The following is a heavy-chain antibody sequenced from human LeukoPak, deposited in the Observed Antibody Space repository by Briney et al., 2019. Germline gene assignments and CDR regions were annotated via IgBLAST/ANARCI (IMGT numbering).Heavy chain of an antibody. Sequence: GGSLRLSCAASGFSFSSYTMNWVRQAPGKGLEWVSIICSSSSYIYYADSVKGRFTISRDNAKNTLYLQMNSLRDEDTELYYCARDGRCGGECYASWGQGALVTVSS. CDR3: ARDGRCGGECYAS. V-gene: IGHV3-21*01. CDR1: GFSFSSYT. D-gene: IGHD2-21*01. J-gene: IGHJ4*02. CDR2: ICSSSSYI.